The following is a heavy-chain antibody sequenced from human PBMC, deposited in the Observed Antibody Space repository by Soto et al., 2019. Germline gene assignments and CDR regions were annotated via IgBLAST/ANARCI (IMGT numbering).Heavy chain of an antibody. V-gene: IGHV3-43*01. CDR3: AKDMGSGPGTWYYYGMDV. CDR1: GFTFDDYT. Sequence: GGSLRLSCAASGFTFDDYTMHWVRQAPGKGLEWVSLISWDGGSTYYADSVKGRFTISRDNSKNSLYLQMNSLRTDDTALYYCAKDMGSGPGTWYYYGMDVWGQGTTVTVSS. J-gene: IGHJ6*02. D-gene: IGHD6-19*01. CDR2: ISWDGGST.